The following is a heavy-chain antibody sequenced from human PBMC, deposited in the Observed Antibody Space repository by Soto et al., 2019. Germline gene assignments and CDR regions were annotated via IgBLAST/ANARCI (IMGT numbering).Heavy chain of an antibody. D-gene: IGHD1-20*01. CDR3: ARGRITGTTRWFDP. J-gene: IGHJ5*02. CDR2: ISSSSSYI. CDR1: GFTFSSYS. V-gene: IGHV3-21*01. Sequence: EVQLVESGGGLVKPGGSLRLSCAASGFTFSSYSMNWVRQAPGKGLEWVSSISSSSSYIYYADSVKGRFTISRDNAKNSLYLQMNSLRAEDTAVYYCARGRITGTTRWFDPWGLGTLVTVSS.